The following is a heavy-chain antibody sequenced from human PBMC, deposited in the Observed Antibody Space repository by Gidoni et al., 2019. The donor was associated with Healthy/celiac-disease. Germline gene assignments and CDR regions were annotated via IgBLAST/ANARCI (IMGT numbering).Heavy chain of an antibody. CDR1: GGSNSIISYY. CDR3: ANTYYDILTGYSTYYFDY. V-gene: IGHV4-39*01. J-gene: IGHJ4*02. Sequence: HLQLQESGPGLFKPPETLSLTFTVSGGSNSIISYYWGWLRQPPGKRMEWIGSIYYSGSTYYNPSLKSRVTISVDTSKNQFSLKLGSVTAADTAVYYCANTYYDILTGYSTYYFDYWGQGTLVTVSS. CDR2: IYYSGST. D-gene: IGHD3-9*01.